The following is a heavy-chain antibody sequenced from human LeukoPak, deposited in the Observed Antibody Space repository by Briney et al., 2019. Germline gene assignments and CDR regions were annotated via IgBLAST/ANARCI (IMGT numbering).Heavy chain of an antibody. CDR1: GYTLTSYG. CDR2: ISTQSGNT. J-gene: IGHJ4*02. D-gene: IGHD4-17*01. V-gene: IGHV1-18*01. Sequence: ASVKVSCKASGYTLTSYGINWMRQAPGQGLEWMGWISTQSGNTNYAQKVQGRLTLTTDRSTNTAYMELRSLRPDDTAVYYCARGAYGDKWGQGTMVTVSS. CDR3: ARGAYGDK.